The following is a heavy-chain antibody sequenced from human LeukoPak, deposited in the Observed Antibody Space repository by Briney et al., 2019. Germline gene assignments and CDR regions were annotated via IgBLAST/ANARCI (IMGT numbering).Heavy chain of an antibody. CDR3: ARDLLRTAEYYFDY. J-gene: IGHJ4*02. V-gene: IGHV3-30*01. CDR1: GFTFSSYA. Sequence: GGSLRLSCAASGFTFSSYAMHWVRQAPGKGLEWVAVISYDGSNKYYADSVKGRFTISRDNSKNTLYLQMNSLRAEDTAVYYCARDLLRTAEYYFDYWGQGTLVTVSS. CDR2: ISYDGSNK. D-gene: IGHD1-26*01.